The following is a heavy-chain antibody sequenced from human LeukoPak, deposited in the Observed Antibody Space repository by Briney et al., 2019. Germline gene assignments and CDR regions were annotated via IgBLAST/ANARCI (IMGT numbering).Heavy chain of an antibody. CDR3: ARGGEASNWFDP. CDR1: GYTFTSYA. CDR2: IIPIFGTA. D-gene: IGHD3-16*01. V-gene: IGHV1-69*05. Sequence: ASVKVSCKASGYTFTSYAISWVRQAPGQGLEWMGRIIPIFGTANYAQKFQGRVTITTDESTSTAYMELSSLRSEDTAVYYCARGGEASNWFDPWGQGTLVTVSS. J-gene: IGHJ5*02.